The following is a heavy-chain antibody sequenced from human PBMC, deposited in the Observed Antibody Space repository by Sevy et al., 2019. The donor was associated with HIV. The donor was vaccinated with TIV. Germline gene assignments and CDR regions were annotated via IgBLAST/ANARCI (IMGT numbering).Heavy chain of an antibody. CDR2: INHSGST. J-gene: IGHJ4*02. CDR3: ARGGGSYWGYFDY. CDR1: GGSFSGYY. Sequence: SETLSLTCAVYGGSFSGYYWSWIRQPPGKGLEWIGKINHSGSTNYNPSLKSRVTISVDTSKNQFSLKLSSVTAADTTVYYCARGGGSYWGYFDYWGQGTLVTVSS. D-gene: IGHD1-26*01. V-gene: IGHV4-34*01.